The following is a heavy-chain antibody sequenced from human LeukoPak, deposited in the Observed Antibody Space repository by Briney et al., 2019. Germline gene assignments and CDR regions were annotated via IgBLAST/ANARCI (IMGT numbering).Heavy chain of an antibody. Sequence: SETLSLTCTVSGGSISSYYWSWIRQPPGKGLEWIGYIYYSGSTNYNPSLKGRVTISVDTSKNQFSLKLSSVTAADTAVYYCARGYYDILTGYYSWFDPWGQGTLVTVSS. D-gene: IGHD3-9*01. V-gene: IGHV4-59*01. J-gene: IGHJ5*02. CDR3: ARGYYDILTGYYSWFDP. CDR1: GGSISSYY. CDR2: IYYSGST.